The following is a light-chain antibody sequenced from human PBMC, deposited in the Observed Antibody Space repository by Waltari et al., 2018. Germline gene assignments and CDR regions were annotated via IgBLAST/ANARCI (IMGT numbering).Light chain of an antibody. CDR3: QQSYSTPPT. CDR1: QSISSY. CDR2: AAS. Sequence: DIQMTKSPSSLSASVRDRVTITCRASQSISSYLNWYPQKPGKAPKLLIYAASSLQSGVPSSFSGSGSGTDFTLTISSLQPEDVATYYCQQSYSTPPTFGGGTKVEIK. V-gene: IGKV1-39*01. J-gene: IGKJ4*01.